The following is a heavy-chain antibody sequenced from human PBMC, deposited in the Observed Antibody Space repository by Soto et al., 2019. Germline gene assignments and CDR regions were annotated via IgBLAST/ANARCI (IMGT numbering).Heavy chain of an antibody. CDR1: GFTFSNYA. D-gene: IGHD3-22*01. V-gene: IGHV3-23*01. Sequence: GGSLRLSCAASGFTFSNYAMTWVRQSPGKGLEWVSTITSAGSTFYGDTVKGRLTISRDNSKSTLYLQMNSLGAEDTAVYYCAKTDKFHSQSSGWANRFDSWGQGTLVTVSS. CDR3: AKTDKFHSQSSGWANRFDS. J-gene: IGHJ4*02. CDR2: ITSAGST.